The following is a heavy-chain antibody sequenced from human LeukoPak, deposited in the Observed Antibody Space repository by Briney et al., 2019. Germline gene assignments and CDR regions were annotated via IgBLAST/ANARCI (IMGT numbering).Heavy chain of an antibody. CDR2: TYTSGST. Sequence: SETLSLTCTVSGGSISSGSYYWSWIRQPAGKGLEWIGRTYTSGSTNYNPSLKSRVSISVDTSKNQFSLKLSSVIAADTAVYYCARIAMVAATQWFDPWGQGTLVTVSS. D-gene: IGHD2-15*01. CDR3: ARIAMVAATQWFDP. V-gene: IGHV4-61*02. CDR1: GGSISSGSYY. J-gene: IGHJ5*02.